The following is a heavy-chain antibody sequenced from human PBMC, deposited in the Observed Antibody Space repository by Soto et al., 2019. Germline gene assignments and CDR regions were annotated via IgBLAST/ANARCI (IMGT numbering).Heavy chain of an antibody. CDR1: GFTFDDYA. CDR3: AKSRSTSENYMDV. D-gene: IGHD2-2*01. J-gene: IGHJ6*03. CDR2: ISWNSGSI. Sequence: GGSLRLSCAASGFTFDDYAMHWVRQAPGKGLEWVSGISWNSGSIGYADSVKGRFTISRDNAKNSLYLQMNSLRAEDTALYYCAKSRSTSENYMDVWGKGTTVTVSS. V-gene: IGHV3-9*01.